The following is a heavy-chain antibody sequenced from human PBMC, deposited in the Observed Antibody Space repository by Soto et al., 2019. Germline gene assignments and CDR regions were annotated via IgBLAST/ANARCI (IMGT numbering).Heavy chain of an antibody. D-gene: IGHD3-10*01. J-gene: IGHJ4*02. CDR2: VIPIFGTA. CDR3: AREDYGSGSYYDY. Sequence: SVKVSCKASGGTFSSYAISWVRQAPGQGLEWMGGVIPIFGTANYAQKFQGRVTITADESTSTAYMELSSLRSEDTAVYYCAREDYGSGSYYDYWGQGTLVTVSS. CDR1: GGTFSSYA. V-gene: IGHV1-69*13.